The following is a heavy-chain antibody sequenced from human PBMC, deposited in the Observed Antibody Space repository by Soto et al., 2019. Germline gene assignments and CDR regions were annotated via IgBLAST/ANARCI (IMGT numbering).Heavy chain of an antibody. Sequence: EVHVLESGGDLVQPGGSLRLSCAASGFTFSTYAMTWVRQAAGKGLEWVSTISDSSSTYYADSVKGRFTISRDNSKNTLYLEMTSLRADDTAVYYCAKNKGGNYCTRTSCLYSFDYWGQGTRVTVSS. CDR1: GFTFSTYA. V-gene: IGHV3-23*01. CDR2: ISDSSST. D-gene: IGHD2-2*01. CDR3: AKNKGGNYCTRTSCLYSFDY. J-gene: IGHJ4*02.